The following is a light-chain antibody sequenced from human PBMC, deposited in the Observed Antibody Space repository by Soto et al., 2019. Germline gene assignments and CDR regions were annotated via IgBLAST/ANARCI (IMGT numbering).Light chain of an antibody. J-gene: IGLJ1*01. V-gene: IGLV2-14*01. CDR3: SSYTSSSTPLCV. CDR2: DVS. CDR1: SSDVVGYNY. Sequence: QSVLTQPASVSGSPGQSITISCTRTSSDVVGYNYVSWYQQHPGKAPKLMIYDVSNRPSGVSNRFSGSKSGNTASLTISGLQAEDEADYYCSSYTSSSTPLCVFGTGTKVTVL.